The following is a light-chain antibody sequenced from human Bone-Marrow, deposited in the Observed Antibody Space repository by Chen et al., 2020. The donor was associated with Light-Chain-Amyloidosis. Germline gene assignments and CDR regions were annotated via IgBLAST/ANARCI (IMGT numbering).Light chain of an antibody. J-gene: IGLJ1*01. V-gene: IGLV2-14*01. CDR1: SSDVGGDNH. CDR3: SSYTITNTLV. Sequence: QSALTQPASVSGSPGQSITISCPGTSSDVGGDNHVSWYQQHPDKAPKLMIYEVTKRPSWVPDRFSCSKSDNTASLTISELQTEDEADYFCSSYTITNTLVFGSGTRVTVL. CDR2: EVT.